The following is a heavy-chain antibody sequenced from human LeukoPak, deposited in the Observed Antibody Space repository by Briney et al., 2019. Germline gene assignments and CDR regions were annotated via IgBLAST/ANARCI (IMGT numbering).Heavy chain of an antibody. D-gene: IGHD6-19*01. J-gene: IGHJ4*02. CDR2: VKSKADDGTT. CDR3: TRLRGSGWYLDY. V-gene: IGHV3-15*01. Sequence: GGSLRLSCEASGFSFTNTWMSWVCQAPGKGLEWVGRVKSKADDGTTDYAAPVQGRFTISRDDSKNTLSLQMDSLKTEDTAVYYCTRLRGSGWYLDYWGQGTLVTVSS. CDR1: GFSFTNTW.